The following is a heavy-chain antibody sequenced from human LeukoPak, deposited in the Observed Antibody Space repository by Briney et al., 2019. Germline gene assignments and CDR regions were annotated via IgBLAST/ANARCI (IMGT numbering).Heavy chain of an antibody. Sequence: AGGSLRLSCAASGFTFSSYAMSWVRQAPGKGLEWVSAISGSGGSTYYADSVKGRFTISRDNSKNTLYLQMNSLRAEDTAVYYRAKDPRRKVYYFDYWGQGTLVTVSS. CDR2: ISGSGGST. CDR1: GFTFSSYA. CDR3: AKDPRRKVYYFDY. V-gene: IGHV3-23*01. D-gene: IGHD2-8*01. J-gene: IGHJ4*02.